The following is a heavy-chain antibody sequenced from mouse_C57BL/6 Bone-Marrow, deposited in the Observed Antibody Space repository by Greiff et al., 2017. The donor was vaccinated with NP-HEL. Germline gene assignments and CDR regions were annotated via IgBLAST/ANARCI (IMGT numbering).Heavy chain of an antibody. D-gene: IGHD1-1*01. Sequence: QVQLKQPGTELVKPGASVKLSCKASGYTFTSYWMHWVKQRPGQGLEWIGNINPSNGGTNYNEKFKSKATLTVDKSSSTAYMQLSSLTSEDSAVYYCARYYGSSYGRKYYFDYWGQGTTLTVSS. J-gene: IGHJ2*01. CDR2: INPSNGGT. CDR3: ARYYGSSYGRKYYFDY. V-gene: IGHV1-53*01. CDR1: GYTFTSYW.